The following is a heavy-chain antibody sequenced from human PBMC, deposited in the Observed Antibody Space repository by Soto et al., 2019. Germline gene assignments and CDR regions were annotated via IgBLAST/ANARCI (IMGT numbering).Heavy chain of an antibody. Sequence: EVQLLESGGGLVQPGGSLRLSCTTSGFSFRNYAMSWVRQAPGKGLEWVSAITSRADSTYSADSVKGRFTISRDNSQSTLYLQMTGLRAEDTAVYFCAKDRASGWYSAFDYWGQGALVTVSS. V-gene: IGHV3-23*01. CDR2: ITSRADST. D-gene: IGHD6-19*01. CDR1: GFSFRNYA. CDR3: AKDRASGWYSAFDY. J-gene: IGHJ4*02.